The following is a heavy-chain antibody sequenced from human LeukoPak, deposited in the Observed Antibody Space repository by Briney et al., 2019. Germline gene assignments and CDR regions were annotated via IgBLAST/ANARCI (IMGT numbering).Heavy chain of an antibody. D-gene: IGHD3-3*01. CDR1: GGSISSGGYY. CDR2: IYYSGST. V-gene: IGHV4-31*03. CDR3: ARDHYDFWSGYYTHYFDY. Sequence: SETLSLTCTVSGGSISSGGYYWSRIRQHPGKGLEWIGYIYYSGSTYYNPSLKSRVTISVDTSKNQFSLKLSSVTAADTAVYYCARDHYDFWSGYYTHYFDYWGQGTLVTVSS. J-gene: IGHJ4*02.